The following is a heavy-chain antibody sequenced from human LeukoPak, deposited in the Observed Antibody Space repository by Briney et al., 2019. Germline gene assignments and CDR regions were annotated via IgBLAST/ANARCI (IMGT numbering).Heavy chain of an antibody. CDR1: GFTFSRYG. J-gene: IGHJ3*02. Sequence: GGSLRLSCAASGFTFSRYGMHWVRQAPGKGLEWVAVISYDGSNKYYADSVKGRFTISRDNSKNTLYLQMNSLRAEDTAVYYCTKGYNGYDYAFDIWGQGTMVTVSS. D-gene: IGHD5-12*01. CDR2: ISYDGSNK. CDR3: TKGYNGYDYAFDI. V-gene: IGHV3-30*18.